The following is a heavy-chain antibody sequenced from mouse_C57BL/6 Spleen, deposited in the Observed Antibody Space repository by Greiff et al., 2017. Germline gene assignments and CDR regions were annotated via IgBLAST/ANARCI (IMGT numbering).Heavy chain of an antibody. V-gene: IGHV5-16*01. D-gene: IGHD2-2*01. CDR1: GFTFSDYY. CDR2: INYDGSST. J-gene: IGHJ2*01. Sequence: EVHLVESEGGLVQPGSSMKLSCTASGFTFSDYYMAWVRQVPEKGLEWVANINYDGSSTYYLDSLKSRFIISRDNAKNILYLEMSSLKSEDTATXYCARERLWFFDYWGQGTTLTVSS. CDR3: ARERLWFFDY.